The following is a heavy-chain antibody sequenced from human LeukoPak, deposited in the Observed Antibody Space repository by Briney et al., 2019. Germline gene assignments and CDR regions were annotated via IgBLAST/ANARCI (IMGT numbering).Heavy chain of an antibody. CDR1: GFTFSSYA. D-gene: IGHD2-15*01. V-gene: IGHV3-30*02. J-gene: IGHJ5*02. CDR3: ATGGYCGGGTCPSWFDP. CDR2: IRYDGSNK. Sequence: GGSLRLSCAASGFTFSSYAMSWVRQAPGKGLEWVAFIRYDGSNKYYADSVKGRFTISRDNSKNTLYLQMNSLKTEDTAVYYCATGGYCGGGTCPSWFDPWGQGTLVTVSS.